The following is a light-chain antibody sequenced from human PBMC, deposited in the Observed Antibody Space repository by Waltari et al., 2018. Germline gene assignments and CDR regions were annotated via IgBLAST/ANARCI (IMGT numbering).Light chain of an antibody. Sequence: QSALTQPASVSGSPGQSITISCTGTNSDVGDYNYVSWYQQHPGKAPKLLIYDVSNRPSGVSNRFSGSKSGNTASLTISGLRAEDDADYYCSSYTSSSTLNYVFGTGTKVTVL. J-gene: IGLJ1*01. V-gene: IGLV2-14*03. CDR1: NSDVGDYNY. CDR3: SSYTSSSTLNYV. CDR2: DVS.